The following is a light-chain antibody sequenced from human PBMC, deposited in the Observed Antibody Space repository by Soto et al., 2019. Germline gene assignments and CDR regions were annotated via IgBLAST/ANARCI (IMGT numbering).Light chain of an antibody. Sequence: DIQMTQSPPTLSASAGDRVTITCRASESISSWLAWYQQKPGKAPKLLMYKASSLESGVPSRFSGSGSGTDFTLTINSLQPEDFATYYCQQSYSAPRTFGQGTKVDIK. V-gene: IGKV1-5*03. J-gene: IGKJ1*01. CDR2: KAS. CDR1: ESISSW. CDR3: QQSYSAPRT.